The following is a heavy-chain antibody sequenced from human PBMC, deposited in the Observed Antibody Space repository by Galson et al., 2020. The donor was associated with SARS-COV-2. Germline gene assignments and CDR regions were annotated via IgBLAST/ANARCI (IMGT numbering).Heavy chain of an antibody. CDR2: ISDSAVST. V-gene: IGHV3-23*01. CDR1: GFTFSNYA. Sequence: GESLKISCAASGFTFSNYAMSWVRQAPGKGLEWVSSISDSAVSTYFANPVQGRFTISRDDSKTTVYMQMNSRRVEDTAVYYCTKKRSPTYGYGGYFFYPMDVWGQGTTVTVSS. D-gene: IGHD5-18*01. J-gene: IGHJ6*02. CDR3: TKKRSPTYGYGGYFFYPMDV.